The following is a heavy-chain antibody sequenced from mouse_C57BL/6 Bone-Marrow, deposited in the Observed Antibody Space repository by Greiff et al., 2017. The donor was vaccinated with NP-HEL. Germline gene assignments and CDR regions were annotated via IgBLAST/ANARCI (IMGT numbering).Heavy chain of an antibody. CDR2: IHPNSGST. CDR3: ARDSDGYFFAY. Sequence: QVQLQQSGAELVKPGASVKLSCKASGYTFTSYWMHWVKQRPGQGLEWIGMIHPNSGSTNYNEKFKSKATLTVDKSSSTAYMQLSSLTSEDSAVYYCARDSDGYFFAYWGQGTLVTVSA. D-gene: IGHD2-3*01. CDR1: GYTFTSYW. J-gene: IGHJ3*01. V-gene: IGHV1-64*01.